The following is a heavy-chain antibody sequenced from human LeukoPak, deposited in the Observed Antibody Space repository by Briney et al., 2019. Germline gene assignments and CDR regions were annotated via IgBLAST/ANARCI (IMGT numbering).Heavy chain of an antibody. D-gene: IGHD2-2*01. CDR2: IYTSGST. CDR3: ARVGYCSSTTCYFDY. V-gene: IGHV4-4*07. J-gene: IGHJ4*02. CDR1: GGSISSYY. Sequence: SETLSLTCTVSGGSISSYYWSWIRQPAGKGLEWIGRIYTSGSTNYNPSLKSRVTMSMDTSKDQFSLNLSSVTAADTAVYHCARVGYCSSTTCYFDYWGQGTLVTVSS.